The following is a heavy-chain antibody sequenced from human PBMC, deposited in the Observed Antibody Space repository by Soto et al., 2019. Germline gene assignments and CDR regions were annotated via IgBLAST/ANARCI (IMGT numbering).Heavy chain of an antibody. Sequence: QVPLVASGGGGVQPGRSLRLSCAASGFTFSSYAMHWVRRAPGKGLEWMAVMSYDGSNKYYADAVKGRFTISRDNSTTPLYMQMNSLRTEATALYYCAGAGGDYWGQGTLVIVSS. CDR2: MSYDGSNK. CDR3: AGAGGDY. D-gene: IGHD3-16*01. J-gene: IGHJ4*02. CDR1: GFTFSSYA. V-gene: IGHV3-30-3*01.